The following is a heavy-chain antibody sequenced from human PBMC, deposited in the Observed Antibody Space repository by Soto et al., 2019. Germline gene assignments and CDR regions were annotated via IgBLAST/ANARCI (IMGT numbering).Heavy chain of an antibody. V-gene: IGHV4-4*02. CDR3: ARGIVGATRA. J-gene: IGHJ5*02. Sequence: QVQLQESGPGLVKPSGALSLTCAFSGGSISSSNWLSWVRQPPGKGLEWIGEIYYSGSTTNYNPSLKSRVTISVDGSKNEFSLNLSSVTAADTAVYYCARGIVGATRAWGQGTLVTVSS. D-gene: IGHD1-26*01. CDR1: GGSISSSNW. CDR2: IYYSGSTT.